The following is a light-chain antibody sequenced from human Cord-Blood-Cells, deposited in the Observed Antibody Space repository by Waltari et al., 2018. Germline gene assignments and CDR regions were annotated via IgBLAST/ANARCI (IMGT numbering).Light chain of an antibody. Sequence: IPMTQSPSSLSDSVGALVTITCRGSQSISSSLNWYQQKPGKTPKLLIYAASSLQSGVPSRFSGSGSGTDFTLTISSLQAEDVATYYCQQSYSTPSTFGQGTKVEIK. CDR1: QSISSS. CDR2: AAS. V-gene: IGKV1-39*01. CDR3: QQSYSTPST. J-gene: IGKJ1*01.